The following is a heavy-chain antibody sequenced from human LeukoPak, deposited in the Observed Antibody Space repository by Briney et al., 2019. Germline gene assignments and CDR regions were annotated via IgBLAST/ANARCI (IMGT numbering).Heavy chain of an antibody. CDR2: ISSDGSKK. D-gene: IGHD3-22*01. V-gene: IGHV3-30-3*01. J-gene: IGHJ4*02. Sequence: GGSLRPSCAASGFTFTTYAMHWVRQAPGKGLEWLAVISSDGSKKYYPDSVKGRFTISRDNSESTLYLQMNSLRAEDTAVYYCASHYDTSGYHYFDFWGQGTRVTVSS. CDR3: ASHYDTSGYHYFDF. CDR1: GFTFTTYA.